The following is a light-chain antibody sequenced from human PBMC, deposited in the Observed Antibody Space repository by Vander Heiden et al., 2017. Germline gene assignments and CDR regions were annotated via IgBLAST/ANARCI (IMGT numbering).Light chain of an antibody. J-gene: IGLJ2*01. CDR1: SSNIGSNA. V-gene: IGLV1-44*01. Sequence: QSVLTQPPSTSGTPGQRVTISCSGSSSNIGSNAVNWYQQLQGAAPRLLIYNNDQRPSGVPDRFSGSKSGTSASLSVSGLRSEDEADYYCAAWDDSLTGLVFGGGTKLTVL. CDR3: AAWDDSLTGLV. CDR2: NND.